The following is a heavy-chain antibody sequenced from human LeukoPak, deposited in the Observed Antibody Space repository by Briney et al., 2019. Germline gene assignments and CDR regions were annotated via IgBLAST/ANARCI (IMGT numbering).Heavy chain of an antibody. Sequence: PGGSLRLSCAASGFTFSSYGMNWVRPAPGKGLEGVSYISGRSRTIYYADSVRGRFTISRDNAWNSLYLQMNSLRDEDTAVYYCARDYGSGSHYNDYWGQGTLVTVSS. CDR3: ARDYGSGSHYNDY. J-gene: IGHJ4*02. V-gene: IGHV3-48*02. D-gene: IGHD3-10*01. CDR1: GFTFSSYG. CDR2: ISGRSRTI.